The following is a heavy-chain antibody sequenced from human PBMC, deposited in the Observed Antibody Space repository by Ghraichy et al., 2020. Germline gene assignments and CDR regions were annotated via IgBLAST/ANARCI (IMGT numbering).Heavy chain of an antibody. V-gene: IGHV3-74*01. CDR1: GFIFSTYW. CDR3: AGRYCSAGSCSFDY. D-gene: IGHD2-15*01. J-gene: IGHJ4*02. Sequence: GGSLRLSCVASGFIFSTYWMHWVRQVPGKGLVWVSRTNSDDSDTTYADSVKGRFTISRDNAKNTLYLQMNGLRAEDTAVYYCAGRYCSAGSCSFDYWGQGTLVTVSS. CDR2: TNSDDSDT.